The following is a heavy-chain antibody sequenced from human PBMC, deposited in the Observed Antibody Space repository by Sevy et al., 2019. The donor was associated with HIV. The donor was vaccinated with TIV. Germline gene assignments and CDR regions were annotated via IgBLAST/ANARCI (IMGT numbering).Heavy chain of an antibody. D-gene: IGHD3-3*01. CDR3: ARDFWSGFFDY. CDR2: IISSSSTI. Sequence: GGSLRLSCAASGFTFSSYSMNWVRQAPGKGLEWVSYIISSSSTIYYADSVKGRFTISRDNAKNSLYLQMNSLRAEDTAVYYCARDFWSGFFDYWGQGTLVTVSS. J-gene: IGHJ4*02. CDR1: GFTFSSYS. V-gene: IGHV3-48*01.